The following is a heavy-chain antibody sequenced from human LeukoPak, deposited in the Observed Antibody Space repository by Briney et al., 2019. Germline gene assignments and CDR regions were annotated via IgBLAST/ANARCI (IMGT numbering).Heavy chain of an antibody. Sequence: ASVKVSCKASGYTFTGYYMHWVRQAPGQGLEWMGWINPNSGGTNYAQKFQGRVTMTRDTSISTAYMELSRLRSDDTAAYYCARDLWQQLATGFYYYGMDVWGQGTTVTVSS. CDR2: INPNSGGT. J-gene: IGHJ6*02. CDR3: ARDLWQQLATGFYYYGMDV. V-gene: IGHV1-2*02. D-gene: IGHD6-13*01. CDR1: GYTFTGYY.